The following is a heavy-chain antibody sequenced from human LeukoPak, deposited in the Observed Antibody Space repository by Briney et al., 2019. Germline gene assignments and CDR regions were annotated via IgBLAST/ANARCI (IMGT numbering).Heavy chain of an antibody. J-gene: IGHJ4*02. D-gene: IGHD6-13*01. CDR2: IKQDGSEK. Sequence: TGGSLRLSCAASGFTFSSYEMNWVRQAPGKGLEWVANIKQDGSEKYYVDSVKGRFTISRDNSKNTLYLQMNSLRAEDTAVYYCASKLVRSYFDYWGQGTLVTVSS. CDR3: ASKLVRSYFDY. CDR1: GFTFSSYE. V-gene: IGHV3-7*01.